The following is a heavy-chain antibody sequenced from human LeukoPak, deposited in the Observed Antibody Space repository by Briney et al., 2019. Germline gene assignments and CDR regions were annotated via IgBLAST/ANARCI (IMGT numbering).Heavy chain of an antibody. V-gene: IGHV3-15*01. D-gene: IGHD3-10*01. J-gene: IGHJ4*02. CDR1: GFTFSNAW. CDR3: TTVITMVRGRGDYFDY. CDR2: IKSKTDGGTT. Sequence: KPGGSLRLSCAASGFTFSNAWMSWGRQAPGKGLEWVGRIKSKTDGGTTDYAAPVKGRFTISREDSKNTLYLQMNSLKTEDTAVYYCTTVITMVRGRGDYFDYWGQGTLVTVSS.